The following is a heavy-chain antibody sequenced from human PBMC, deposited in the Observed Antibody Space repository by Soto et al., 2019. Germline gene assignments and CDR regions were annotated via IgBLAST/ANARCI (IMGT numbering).Heavy chain of an antibody. D-gene: IGHD4-17*01. CDR3: ANLHDYGDYVWFDP. J-gene: IGHJ5*02. V-gene: IGHV1-69*12. Sequence: QVQLVQSVAEVKKPGSSVKVSCKTSGGTFSSYAISWVRQAPGQGLEWLGGIIPIFGTANYAQKFQGRVTITADESTSTAYMELSSLRSEDTAVYYCANLHDYGDYVWFDPWGQGTLVTVSS. CDR1: GGTFSSYA. CDR2: IIPIFGTA.